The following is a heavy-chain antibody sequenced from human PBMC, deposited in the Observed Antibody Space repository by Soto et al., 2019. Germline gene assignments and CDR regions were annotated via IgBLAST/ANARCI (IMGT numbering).Heavy chain of an antibody. J-gene: IGHJ5*02. Sequence: QVQLHESGPGLVTPSQTLSLTCTVSGASINSGDDYWSWVRQSPGKGLEWIGYIYHTRSHYYNPSFRSRVNISVDTSKHQFSLKLTSVAAAHTALYYCTRLGITLGRGLKIPKWFDPWGQGTLVTVSS. CDR1: GASINSGDDY. CDR3: TRLGITLGRGLKIPKWFDP. D-gene: IGHD3-10*01. CDR2: IYHTRSH. V-gene: IGHV4-30-4*01.